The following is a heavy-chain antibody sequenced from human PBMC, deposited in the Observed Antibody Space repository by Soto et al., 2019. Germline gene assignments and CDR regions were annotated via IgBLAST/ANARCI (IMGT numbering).Heavy chain of an antibody. D-gene: IGHD6-13*01. Sequence: PSEALSVTCTVSGGSISSYYWSWIRQPPGKGLEWIGYIYYSGGTNYNPSLKSRVTISVDTSKNQLSLKLSSVTAADTAVYYCARLYIAAAGFAFDIWGQGTMVTVS. CDR3: ARLYIAAAGFAFDI. CDR1: GGSISSYY. J-gene: IGHJ3*02. CDR2: IYYSGGT. V-gene: IGHV4-59*01.